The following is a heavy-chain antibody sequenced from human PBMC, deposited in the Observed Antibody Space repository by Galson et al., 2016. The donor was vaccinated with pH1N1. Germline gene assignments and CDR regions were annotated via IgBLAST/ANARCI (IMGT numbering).Heavy chain of an antibody. D-gene: IGHD1-26*01. CDR1: GGSINSDNYY. Sequence: TLSLTCTVSGGSINSDNYYWSWIRQPAGKGLEWIGRIYPSGGTNYNPSLKSRVTISVDTPKNQFSLKLSSVTAADTAVYYCARDAAHSGTYYVAFDTWGQGTIVTVSS. CDR2: IYPSGGT. V-gene: IGHV4-61*02. CDR3: ARDAAHSGTYYVAFDT. J-gene: IGHJ3*02.